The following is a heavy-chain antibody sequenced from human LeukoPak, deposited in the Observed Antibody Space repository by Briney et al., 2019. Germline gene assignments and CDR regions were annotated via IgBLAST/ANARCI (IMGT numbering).Heavy chain of an antibody. D-gene: IGHD3-3*01. Sequence: ASVPVTCQASGYTFTGYYMHWVRQPPGQGLEWMGWINHNSGGTNYAQKVQGRVTMTGDTSISTAYMELSRLRYDDTAVYYCARDAYYDFWSGDRDYYYMDVWGKGTTVTVSS. J-gene: IGHJ6*03. CDR1: GYTFTGYY. V-gene: IGHV1-2*02. CDR2: INHNSGGT. CDR3: ARDAYYDFWSGDRDYYYMDV.